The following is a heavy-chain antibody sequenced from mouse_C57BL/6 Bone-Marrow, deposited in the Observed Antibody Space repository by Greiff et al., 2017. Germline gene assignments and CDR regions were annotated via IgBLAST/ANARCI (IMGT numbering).Heavy chain of an antibody. CDR1: GYTFTDYY. CDR2: INPYNGGT. V-gene: IGHV1-19*01. Sequence: VQLQQSGPVLVKPGASVKMSCKASGYTFTDYYMNWVKQSHGKSLEWIGVINPYNGGTSYNQKFKGKATLTVYKSSSTAYMELNSLTSEDSAVYYGARSGQLRLLFAYWGQGTLVTVSA. CDR3: ARSGQLRLLFAY. D-gene: IGHD3-2*02. J-gene: IGHJ3*01.